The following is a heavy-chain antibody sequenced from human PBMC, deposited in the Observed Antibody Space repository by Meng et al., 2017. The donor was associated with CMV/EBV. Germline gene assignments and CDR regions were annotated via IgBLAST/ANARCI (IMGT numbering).Heavy chain of an antibody. CDR3: AKHAGSYYSYYYYYGMDV. CDR2: IRYDGSNK. V-gene: IGHV3-30*02. D-gene: IGHD1-26*01. Sequence: GGSLRLSCAASGFTFSSYGMHWVRQAPGKGLAWVAFIRYDGSNKYYADSVKGRFTISRDNSKNTLYLQMTSLRAEDTAVYYCAKHAGSYYSYYYYYGMDVWGQGTTVTVSS. J-gene: IGHJ6*02. CDR1: GFTFSSYG.